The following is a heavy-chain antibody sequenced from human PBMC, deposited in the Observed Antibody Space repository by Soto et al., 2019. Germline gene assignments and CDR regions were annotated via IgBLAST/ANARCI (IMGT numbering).Heavy chain of an antibody. Sequence: EVQLVESGGGLVKPGGSLRLSCEASGFTFTSHNIYWFRQAPGKGLEWVSSISPYDHSFYYADSVKGRFTVSKDNAKSSVYLQMDSLRAEGPAIYYCARELSTVVRAYNWGQGTLVTVSS. CDR2: ISPYDHSF. CDR3: ARELSTVVRAYN. V-gene: IGHV3-21*02. CDR1: GFTFTSHN. D-gene: IGHD3-10*01. J-gene: IGHJ4*02.